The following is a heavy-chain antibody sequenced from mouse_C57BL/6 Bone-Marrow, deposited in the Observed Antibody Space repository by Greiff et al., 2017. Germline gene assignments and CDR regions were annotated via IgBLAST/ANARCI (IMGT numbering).Heavy chain of an antibody. D-gene: IGHD2-4*01. CDR1: GYTFTSYW. Sequence: VHVKQSGTVLARPGASVKMSCKTSGYTFTSYWMHWVKQRPGQGLEWIGAIYPGNSDTSYNQKFKGKAKLTAVTSASTAYMELSSLTNEDSAVYYCTRSDYDYDGDFDYWGQGTTLTVSS. J-gene: IGHJ2*01. CDR3: TRSDYDYDGDFDY. CDR2: IYPGNSDT. V-gene: IGHV1-5*01.